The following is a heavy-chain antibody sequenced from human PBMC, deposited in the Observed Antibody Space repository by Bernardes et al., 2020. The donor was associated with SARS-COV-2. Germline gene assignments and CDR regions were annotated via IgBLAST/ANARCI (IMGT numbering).Heavy chain of an antibody. Sequence: GGSLRLSCAASGFTFSSYAMSWVRQAPGKGLEWVSAISGSGGSTYYADSVKGRFTISRDNSKNTLYLQMNSLRAEDTAVYYCAKDRDSTGYWAQLDYWGQGTLVTVSS. V-gene: IGHV3-23*01. CDR1: GFTFSSYA. CDR3: AKDRDSTGYWAQLDY. CDR2: ISGSGGST. J-gene: IGHJ4*02. D-gene: IGHD3-9*01.